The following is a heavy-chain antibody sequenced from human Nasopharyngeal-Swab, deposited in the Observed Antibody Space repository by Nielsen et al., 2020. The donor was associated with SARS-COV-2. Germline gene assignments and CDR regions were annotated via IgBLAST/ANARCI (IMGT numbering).Heavy chain of an antibody. Sequence: GESLKISCTASGFTFSGSAMHWVRQASGKGLEWVGRIRSKANSYATAYAASVKGRFTISRDDSKNTAYLQMNSLKTEDTAVYYCTSPGVQITARRDDYWGQGTPVTVSS. V-gene: IGHV3-73*01. CDR3: TSPGVQITARRDDY. CDR2: IRSKANSYAT. J-gene: IGHJ4*02. CDR1: GFTFSGSA. D-gene: IGHD1-14*01.